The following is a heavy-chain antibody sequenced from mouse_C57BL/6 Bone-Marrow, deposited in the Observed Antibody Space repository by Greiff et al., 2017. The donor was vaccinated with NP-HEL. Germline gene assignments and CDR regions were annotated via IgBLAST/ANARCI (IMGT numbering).Heavy chain of an antibody. CDR3: AREGYYGSSSRFDY. V-gene: IGHV2-2*01. D-gene: IGHD1-1*01. J-gene: IGHJ2*01. CDR1: GFSLTSYG. CDR2: IWSGGST. Sequence: VKLEESGPGLVQPSQSLSITCTVSGFSLTSYGVHWVRQSPGKGLEWLGVIWSGGSTDYNAAFISRLSISKDNSKSQVFFKMNSLQADDTAIYYCAREGYYGSSSRFDYWGQGTTLTVSS.